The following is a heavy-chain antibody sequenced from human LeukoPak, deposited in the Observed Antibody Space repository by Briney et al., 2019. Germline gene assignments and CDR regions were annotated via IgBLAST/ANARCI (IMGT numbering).Heavy chain of an antibody. CDR2: IYYSGST. CDR3: ARHSTGTTKKYYFDY. CDR1: GGSISSSSYY. Sequence: SETLSLTCTVSGGSISSSSYYWGWIRQPPGKGLEWIGSIYYSGSTYYNPSLKSRVTISVDTSKNQFSLKLSSVTAADTAVYYCARHSTGTTKKYYFDYWGQGTLVTVSS. V-gene: IGHV4-39*01. J-gene: IGHJ4*02. D-gene: IGHD1-1*01.